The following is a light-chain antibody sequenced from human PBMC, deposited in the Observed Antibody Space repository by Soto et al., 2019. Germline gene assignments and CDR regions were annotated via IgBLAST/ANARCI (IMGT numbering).Light chain of an antibody. CDR3: QQYTNTNNPWM. J-gene: IGKJ1*01. CDR1: QTISTW. V-gene: IGKV1-5*01. Sequence: DIQVTQSPPTLSASVGYRFTITCRASQTISTWMAWYQQKPVKAPKLLVYDASTLQSGVASRFSGSGSGTEFTLIISGLQPDDSATYYCQQYTNTNNPWMFGQGTTEDIK. CDR2: DAS.